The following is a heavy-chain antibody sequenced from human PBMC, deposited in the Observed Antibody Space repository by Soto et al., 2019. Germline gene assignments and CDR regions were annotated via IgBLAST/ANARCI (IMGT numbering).Heavy chain of an antibody. J-gene: IGHJ4*02. CDR3: ARVFDTYYFDS. V-gene: IGHV3-33*01. CDR2: RWSDGSNK. D-gene: IGHD3-9*01. CDR1: GFTFSSYG. Sequence: QVQLVESGGGVVQPGRSLRLSCAASGFTFSSYGMHWVRQAPGKGLEWVALRWSDGSNKYYADSVKGRFTISRDNSKNTLYVQMNSLRAEDTAVYYCARVFDTYYFDSWGQGTLVTVSS.